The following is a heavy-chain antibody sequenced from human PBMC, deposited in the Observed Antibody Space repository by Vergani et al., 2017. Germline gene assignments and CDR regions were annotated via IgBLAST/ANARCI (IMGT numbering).Heavy chain of an antibody. J-gene: IGHJ4*02. D-gene: IGHD3-16*02. V-gene: IGHV3-48*03. CDR1: GFTFSSYE. CDR3: ARDLGRSLFGSAY. Sequence: EVQLLESGGGLVQPGGSLRLSCAASGFTFSSYEMNWVRQAPGKGLEWVSYISSSGSTIYYADSVKCRFTISRDNAKNSLYLQMNSLRAEDTAVYYCARDLGRSLFGSAYWGQGTLVTVSS. CDR2: ISSSGSTI.